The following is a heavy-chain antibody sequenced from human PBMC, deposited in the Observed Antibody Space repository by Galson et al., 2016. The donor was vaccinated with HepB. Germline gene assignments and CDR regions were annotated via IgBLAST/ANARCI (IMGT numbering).Heavy chain of an antibody. Sequence: SLRLSCAASGFTFSNAWMSWVRQAPGKGLEWVGRIFSEADGGATDYAAPVKGRFIISRDDSKSTLFLQMNSLQAEDTAVYYCANYHLASSHYWGQGTLVTVAS. D-gene: IGHD2-2*01. V-gene: IGHV3-15*01. CDR1: GFTFSNAW. CDR2: IFSEADGGAT. J-gene: IGHJ4*02. CDR3: ANYHLASSHY.